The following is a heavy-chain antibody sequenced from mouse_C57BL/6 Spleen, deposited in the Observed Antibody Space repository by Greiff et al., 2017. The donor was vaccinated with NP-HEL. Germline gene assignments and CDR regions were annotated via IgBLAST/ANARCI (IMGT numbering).Heavy chain of an antibody. Sequence: QVHVKQPGAELVRPGSSVKLSCKASGYTFTSYWMHWVKQRPIQGLEWIGNIDPSDSETHYNQKFKDKATLTVDKSSSTAYMQLSSLTSEDSAVYYCARSKDYDETRAWFAYWGQGTLVTVSA. V-gene: IGHV1-52*01. CDR2: IDPSDSET. D-gene: IGHD2-4*01. J-gene: IGHJ3*01. CDR3: ARSKDYDETRAWFAY. CDR1: GYTFTSYW.